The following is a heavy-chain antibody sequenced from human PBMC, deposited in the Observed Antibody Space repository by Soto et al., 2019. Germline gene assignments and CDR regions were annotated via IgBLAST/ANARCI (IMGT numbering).Heavy chain of an antibody. CDR3: AQTLGLAVAGPGRFDL. Sequence: QVQLVQSGAEVKKYGSSVKVSCKASGGTFSRNAISWVRQAPGQGLEWMGGITPMFGTANYAQRFQGRVTITADESTSTAYMQLSRLRSDDTAVYYCAQTLGLAVAGPGRFDLWGRGTLVTVSS. V-gene: IGHV1-69*12. D-gene: IGHD6-19*01. CDR1: GGTFSRNA. CDR2: ITPMFGTA. J-gene: IGHJ2*01.